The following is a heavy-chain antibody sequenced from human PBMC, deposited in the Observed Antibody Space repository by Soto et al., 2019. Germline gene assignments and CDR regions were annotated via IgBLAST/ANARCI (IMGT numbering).Heavy chain of an antibody. J-gene: IGHJ4*02. Sequence: GGSLRLSCAASGFTFSSYGMHWVRQAPGKGLEWVAVISYDGSNKYYADSVKGRFTISRDNSKNTLYLQMNSLRAEDTAVYYCAKRGIYSYGLDYWGQGTLVTV. D-gene: IGHD5-18*01. CDR2: ISYDGSNK. CDR1: GFTFSSYG. CDR3: AKRGIYSYGLDY. V-gene: IGHV3-30*18.